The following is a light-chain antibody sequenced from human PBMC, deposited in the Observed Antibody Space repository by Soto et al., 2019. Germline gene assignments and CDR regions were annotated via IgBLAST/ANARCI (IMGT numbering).Light chain of an antibody. CDR2: DAT. CDR1: QSVSNY. CDR3: QQRSNWPLT. V-gene: IGKV3-11*01. J-gene: IGKJ4*01. Sequence: EIVLTQSPATLSLSPGERATLSCRASQSVSNYLAWYQQKPGQAPRLLLYDATNRATGIPPKFSGSGSGTDFTLTISNLEPEDCAVYYCQQRSNWPLTFGGGTKVEIQ.